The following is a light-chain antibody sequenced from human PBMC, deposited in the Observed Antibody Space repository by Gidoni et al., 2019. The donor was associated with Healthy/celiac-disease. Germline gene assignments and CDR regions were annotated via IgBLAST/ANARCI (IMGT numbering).Light chain of an antibody. CDR2: KDS. CDR3: QSADSSGTCWV. CDR1: ALPKQY. Sequence: SYELTQPPAVSVSPGPTARITCSGDALPKQYAYWYPQKPGQAPVLVIYKDSERASGIPERFSGSSSGTTVTLTISGVQAEDEADYYCQSADSSGTCWVFGGGTKLTVL. V-gene: IGLV3-25*03. J-gene: IGLJ3*02.